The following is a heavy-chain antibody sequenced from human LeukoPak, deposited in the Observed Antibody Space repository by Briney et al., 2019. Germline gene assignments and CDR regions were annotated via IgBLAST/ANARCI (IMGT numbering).Heavy chain of an antibody. Sequence: SETLSLTCTVSGGSISGHFWSWIRQPPGKGLEWIGFVSYSGDTNYSPSFNGRVTISRDTSKSQFSLNLNSVTAADTAVYFCARRGASSRYFGYWGQGTLVTVSS. CDR3: ARRGASSRYFGY. CDR2: VSYSGDT. J-gene: IGHJ4*02. V-gene: IGHV4-59*11. D-gene: IGHD1-26*01. CDR1: GGSISGHF.